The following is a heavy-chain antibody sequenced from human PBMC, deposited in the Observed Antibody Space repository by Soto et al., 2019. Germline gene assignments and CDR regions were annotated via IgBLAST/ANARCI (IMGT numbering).Heavy chain of an antibody. CDR3: AKSSGVWLVLFDY. CDR2: ISGSGGST. Sequence: EVQLLESGGGLVQPGGSLRLSCAASGFTFSSYAMSWVRQAPGKGLEWVSAISGSGGSTYYADSVKGRFTISRDNSKNTLYLQMNSLRAEYTAVYYCAKSSGVWLVLFDYWGQGTLVTVSS. J-gene: IGHJ4*02. V-gene: IGHV3-23*01. CDR1: GFTFSSYA. D-gene: IGHD6-19*01.